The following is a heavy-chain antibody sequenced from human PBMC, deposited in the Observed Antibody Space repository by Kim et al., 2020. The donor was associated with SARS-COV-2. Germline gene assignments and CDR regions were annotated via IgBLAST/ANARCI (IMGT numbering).Heavy chain of an antibody. Sequence: SETLSLTCAVYGGSFSGYYWSWIRQPLGKGLEWIGEINHSGSTNYNPSLKSRVTISVDTSKNQFSLKLSSVTAADTAVYYCARGQDFWSGYYWFPGDFQHWGQGTLVTVSS. CDR2: INHSGST. V-gene: IGHV4-34*01. CDR3: ARGQDFWSGYYWFPGDFQH. D-gene: IGHD3-3*01. CDR1: GGSFSGYY. J-gene: IGHJ1*01.